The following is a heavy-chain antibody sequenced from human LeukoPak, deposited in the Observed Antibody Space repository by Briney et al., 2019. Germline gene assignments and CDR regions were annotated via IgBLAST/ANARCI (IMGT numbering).Heavy chain of an antibody. CDR1: GGSIRSYY. V-gene: IGHV4-59*01. Sequence: SETLALTCNVSGGSIRSYYWSWIRQPPEKGLEWIGYIHYSGSTNYNPSLKSRVTISVDTSRTQFSLRLTSVTAADTAMYYCARVLTTQTTHSFDTWGQGTLVTVSS. CDR2: IHYSGST. CDR3: ARVLTTQTTHSFDT. D-gene: IGHD4-11*01. J-gene: IGHJ5*02.